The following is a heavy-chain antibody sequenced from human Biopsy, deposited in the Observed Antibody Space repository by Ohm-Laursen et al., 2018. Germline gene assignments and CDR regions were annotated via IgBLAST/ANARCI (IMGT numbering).Heavy chain of an antibody. J-gene: IGHJ6*02. CDR3: ARVPAYPSIDGYYGLDL. CDR1: GYTFAGYY. D-gene: IGHD3-9*01. CDR2: INPNSGNA. V-gene: IGHV1-2*02. Sequence: AASVKVSCKASGYTFAGYYLHWVRQAPGHGLEWMGWINPNSGNAKYAQSFQGRLTVTRDTSISTAYMELTSLTFDDTAIYYCARVPAYPSIDGYYGLDLWGQGTTVIVSS.